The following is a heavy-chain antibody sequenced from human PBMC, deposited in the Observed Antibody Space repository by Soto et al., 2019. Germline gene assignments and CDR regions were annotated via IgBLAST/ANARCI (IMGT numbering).Heavy chain of an antibody. J-gene: IGHJ4*02. CDR3: ARDGSGYDYLDY. V-gene: IGHV4-59*01. CDR2: IYYSGST. Sequence: SETLSLTCTVSGGSISSYYWSWIRQPPGKGLEWIGYIYYSGSTNYNPSLKSRVTISVGTSKNQFSLKLSSVTAADTAVYYCARDGSGYDYLDYWGQGTLVTVSS. CDR1: GGSISSYY. D-gene: IGHD5-12*01.